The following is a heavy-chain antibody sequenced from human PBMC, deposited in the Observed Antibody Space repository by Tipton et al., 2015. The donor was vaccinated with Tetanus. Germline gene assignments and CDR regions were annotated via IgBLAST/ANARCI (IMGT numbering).Heavy chain of an antibody. Sequence: TLSLTCTVSGASIISSNYFWGWIRQPPGKGLEWLAYISYSGSTNSNYALKSRITISRDTSKNQISLKLTSVTAADTAVYYCARANYNFPKKGPFDSWGQGTLVIVSS. CDR2: ISYSGST. V-gene: IGHV4-61*05. D-gene: IGHD3-3*01. CDR1: GASIISSNYF. J-gene: IGHJ4*02. CDR3: ARANYNFPKKGPFDS.